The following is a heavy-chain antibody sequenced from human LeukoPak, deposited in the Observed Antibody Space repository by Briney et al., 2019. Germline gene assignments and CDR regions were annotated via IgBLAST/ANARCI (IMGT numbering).Heavy chain of an antibody. J-gene: IGHJ4*02. V-gene: IGHV1-18*01. CDR3: ARYDYGWGRYFPDLDY. D-gene: IGHD3-16*01. CDR2: ISAYNGNT. Sequence: ASVKVSCKASGYTFTSYGISWVRQAPGQGLEWMGWISAYNGNTNYAQKLQGRGTMTTYTSTSTAYMELRSLRSDATAVYYCARYDYGWGRYFPDLDYWGQGTLVTVSS. CDR1: GYTFTSYG.